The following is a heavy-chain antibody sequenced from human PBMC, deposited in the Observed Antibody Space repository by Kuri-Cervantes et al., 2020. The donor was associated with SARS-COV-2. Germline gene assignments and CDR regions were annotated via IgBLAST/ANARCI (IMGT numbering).Heavy chain of an antibody. CDR1: GFTFSSYA. CDR3: ARAVGATTGDY. Sequence: LSLTCAASGFTFSSYAMHWVRQAPGKGLVWVSRINSDGSSTSYADSVKGRFTISRDNAKNTLYLQMNSLRAEDTAVYYCARAVGATTGDYWGQGTLVTVSS. J-gene: IGHJ4*02. V-gene: IGHV3-74*01. CDR2: INSDGSST. D-gene: IGHD1-26*01.